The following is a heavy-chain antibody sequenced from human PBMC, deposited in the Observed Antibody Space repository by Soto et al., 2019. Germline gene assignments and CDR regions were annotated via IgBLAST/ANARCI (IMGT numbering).Heavy chain of an antibody. V-gene: IGHV4-39*01. D-gene: IGHD5-18*01. CDR2: IYYSGST. CDR3: ATPRYSYGPGGMDV. CDR1: GGSISSSSYY. J-gene: IGHJ6*02. Sequence: QLQLQESGPGLVKPSETLSLTCTVSGGSISSSSYYWGWIRQPPGKGLEWIGSIYYSGSTYYNPSLKSRVTISVDTSKNQFSLKLSSVTAADTAVYYCATPRYSYGPGGMDVWGQGTTVTVSS.